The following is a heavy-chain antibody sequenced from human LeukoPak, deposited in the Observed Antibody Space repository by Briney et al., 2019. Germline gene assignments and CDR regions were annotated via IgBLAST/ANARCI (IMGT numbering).Heavy chain of an antibody. CDR2: ISYDGSNK. CDR3: ARVDGYKYYFDY. CDR1: GFTFSSYA. J-gene: IGHJ4*02. V-gene: IGHV3-30*04. Sequence: GGSLRLSCAASGFTFSSYAMHWVRQAPGKGLEWVAVISYDGSNKYYADSVKGRFTISRDNSKNTLYLQMNSLRAEDTAVYYCARVDGYKYYFDYWGQGTLVTVSS. D-gene: IGHD5-24*01.